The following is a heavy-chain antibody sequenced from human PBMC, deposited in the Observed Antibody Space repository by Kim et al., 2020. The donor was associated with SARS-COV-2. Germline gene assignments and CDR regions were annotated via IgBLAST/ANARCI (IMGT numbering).Heavy chain of an antibody. Sequence: DGSTSYAQKFQGRVTVTRDTSTGTVYMELSSLRSEDTAVYYCATGAAATGNWGQGTQVTVSS. V-gene: IGHV1-46*01. J-gene: IGHJ4*02. CDR3: ATGAAATGN. CDR2: DGST. D-gene: IGHD6-13*01.